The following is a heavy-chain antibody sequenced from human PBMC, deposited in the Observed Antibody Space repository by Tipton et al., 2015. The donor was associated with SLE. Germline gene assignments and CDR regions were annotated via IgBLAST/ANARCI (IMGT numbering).Heavy chain of an antibody. CDR3: ARDAYCSGGSCYGFDS. D-gene: IGHD2-15*01. Sequence: TLSLTCTVSGGSIRSGSYYWSWIRQPAGKGLEWIGHISYSGSTHYNSSLKSRVTMSLDASKNQFSLTVSSVTAADTAVYHCARDAYCSGGSCYGFDSWGPGTLVAVSS. J-gene: IGHJ4*02. CDR2: ISYSGST. CDR1: GGSIRSGSYY. V-gene: IGHV4-61*10.